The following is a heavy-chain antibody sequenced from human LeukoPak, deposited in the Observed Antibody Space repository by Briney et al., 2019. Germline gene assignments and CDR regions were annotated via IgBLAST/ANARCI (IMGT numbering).Heavy chain of an antibody. CDR3: ARHYPGGDYFIDY. Sequence: GESLKISCKGSGYSFTSYWIGWVRQMPGKGLEWVGIIYPDDSDTRYSPSFQDQVTISADKSISTASLQWSSLKASDTAIHYCARHYPGGDYFIDYWGQGTLVTVSS. CDR2: IYPDDSDT. J-gene: IGHJ4*02. V-gene: IGHV5-51*01. CDR1: GYSFTSYW. D-gene: IGHD4-17*01.